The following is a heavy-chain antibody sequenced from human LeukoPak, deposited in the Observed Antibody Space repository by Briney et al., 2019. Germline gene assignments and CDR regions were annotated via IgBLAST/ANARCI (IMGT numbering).Heavy chain of an antibody. Sequence: PGGSLRLSCAASGFTFDDYGMSWVRQAPGKGLEWVSGINWNGGSTHYADSVKGRFTISRDNSKNTLYLQMNSLRAEDTAVYYCARDRLHYDSLTGYPADWGQGTLVTVSS. CDR1: GFTFDDYG. CDR2: INWNGGST. D-gene: IGHD3-9*01. V-gene: IGHV3-20*04. J-gene: IGHJ4*02. CDR3: ARDRLHYDSLTGYPAD.